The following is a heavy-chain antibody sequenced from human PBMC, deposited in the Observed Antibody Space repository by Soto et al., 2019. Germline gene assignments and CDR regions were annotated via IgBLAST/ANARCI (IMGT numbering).Heavy chain of an antibody. V-gene: IGHV3-21*01. CDR3: ARDGSDYYDIYYYYGMDV. CDR1: GFTFSSYS. D-gene: IGHD3-22*01. Sequence: GGSLRLSCAASGFTFSSYSMNWFRQAPGKGLEWVSSISSSSSYIYYADSVKGRFTISRDNAKNSLYLQMNSLRAEDTAVYYCARDGSDYYDIYYYYGMDVWGQGTTVTVSS. J-gene: IGHJ6*02. CDR2: ISSSSSYI.